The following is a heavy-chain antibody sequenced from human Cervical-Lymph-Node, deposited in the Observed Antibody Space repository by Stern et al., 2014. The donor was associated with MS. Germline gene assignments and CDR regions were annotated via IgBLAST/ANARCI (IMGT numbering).Heavy chain of an antibody. V-gene: IGHV1-69*01. Sequence: VQLVQSGAEVKQPGSSMKVSCKASGGTFSSIEISWVRQAPGQGLEWLGGISPLVGTTNYAQQVKGRVTIVADEPTNTVNMELSRLRSEDTAVYYCVRDQGGIAASWGQGTLVTVSS. D-gene: IGHD6-13*01. CDR2: ISPLVGTT. CDR1: GGTFSSIE. CDR3: VRDQGGIAAS. J-gene: IGHJ4*02.